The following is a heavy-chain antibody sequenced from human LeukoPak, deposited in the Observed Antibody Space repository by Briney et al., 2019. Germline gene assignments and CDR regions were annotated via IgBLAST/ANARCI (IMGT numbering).Heavy chain of an antibody. J-gene: IGHJ4*02. CDR3: ARVPWLRLLYYFGY. CDR2: IYYSGST. V-gene: IGHV4-39*07. Sequence: PSETLSLTCTVSGGSISSSSYYWGWLRQPPGKGLEWIGSIYYSGSTYYNPSLKSRVTISVDTSKNQFSLKLTSVTAADTAVYYCARVPWLRLLYYFGYWGQGTLVTVSS. D-gene: IGHD5-12*01. CDR1: GGSISSSSYY.